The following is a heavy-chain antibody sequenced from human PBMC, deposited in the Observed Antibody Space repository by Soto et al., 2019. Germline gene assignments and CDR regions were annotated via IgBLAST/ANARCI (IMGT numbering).Heavy chain of an antibody. D-gene: IGHD3-3*01. CDR2: ISYDGSNK. V-gene: IGHV3-30*18. J-gene: IGHJ6*02. Sequence: GGSLRLSCAASGFTFSSYGMHWVRQAPGKGLEWVAVISYDGSNKYYADSVKGRFTISRDNSKNTLYLQMNSLRAEDTAVYYCAKVGTIFAAADYGMDVWGQGTTVTVSS. CDR1: GFTFSSYG. CDR3: AKVGTIFAAADYGMDV.